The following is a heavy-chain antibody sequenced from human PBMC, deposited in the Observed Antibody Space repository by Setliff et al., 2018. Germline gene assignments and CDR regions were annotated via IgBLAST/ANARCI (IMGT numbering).Heavy chain of an antibody. CDR2: IYYTGST. D-gene: IGHD1-1*01. V-gene: IGHV4-39*07. CDR1: GGSISSSSHY. J-gene: IGHJ4*02. Sequence: SETLSLTCTVSGGSISSSSHYWGWIRQPPGKGPEWIGSIYYTGSTYYNPSLKSRVTMSVDTSKRQFSLKLGSATAADTAVYYCARDMGQPYYFESWGLGTLVTVSS. CDR3: ARDMGQPYYFES.